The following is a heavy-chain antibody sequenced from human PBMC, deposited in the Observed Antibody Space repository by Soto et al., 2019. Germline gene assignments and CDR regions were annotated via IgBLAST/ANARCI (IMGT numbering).Heavy chain of an antibody. J-gene: IGHJ3*02. CDR1: GFTVSSSY. CDR2: LYSGGTT. Sequence: EEQLVESGGGLVQPGGSLRLSCAASGFTVSSSYMSWVRQAPGKGLEWVSVLYSGGTTYYADSVNGRFTISRDESKNTLFLQMNSLRTEDTAVYYCARGPGGRNEAFDIWGQGTMVTVSS. CDR3: ARGPGGRNEAFDI. V-gene: IGHV3-66*01. D-gene: IGHD3-10*01.